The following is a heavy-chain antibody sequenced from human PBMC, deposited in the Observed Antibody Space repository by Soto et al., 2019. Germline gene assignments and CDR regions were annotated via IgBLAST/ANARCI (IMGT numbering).Heavy chain of an antibody. V-gene: IGHV3-23*01. D-gene: IGHD1-1*01. CDR2: ISGGGGST. J-gene: IGHJ4*02. CDR3: AKGTADDPRVYDY. CDR1: GFTFSSYS. Sequence: PGGSLRLSCAASGFTFSSYSMSCVRQAPGKGLEWVSAISGGGGSTYYADSVKGRFTISRDNSKNTLYLQMNSLRAEDTAVYYCAKGTADDPRVYDYWGQGTLVTVSS.